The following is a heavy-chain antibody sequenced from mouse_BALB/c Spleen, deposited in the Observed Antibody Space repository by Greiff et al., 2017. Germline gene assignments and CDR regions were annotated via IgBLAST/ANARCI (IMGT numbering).Heavy chain of an antibody. CDR1: GYTFTSYY. CDR3: ARWDYDWFAY. D-gene: IGHD2-4*01. Sequence: QVQLQQSGPELVKPGASVRISCKASGYTFTSYYIHWVKQRPGQGLEWIGWIYPGNVNTKYNEKFKGKATLTADKSSSTAYMQLSSLTSEDSAVYFCARWDYDWFAYWGQGTLVTVSA. CDR2: IYPGNVNT. V-gene: IGHV1S56*01. J-gene: IGHJ3*01.